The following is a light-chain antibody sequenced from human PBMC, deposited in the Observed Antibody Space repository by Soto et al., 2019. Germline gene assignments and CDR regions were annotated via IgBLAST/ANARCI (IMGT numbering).Light chain of an antibody. CDR2: DVS. CDR3: SAYTRSSFYV. J-gene: IGLJ1*01. CDR1: SSDVGGYNY. V-gene: IGLV2-14*01. Sequence: QSALTQPASVSGSPGQSITISCTGTSSDVGGYNYVSWYQQHPGKSPKLMIYDVSNRPSGVSNRCSGSKSGNTASRTISVLQHEAEADYYCSAYTRSSFYVFGTGTKFT.